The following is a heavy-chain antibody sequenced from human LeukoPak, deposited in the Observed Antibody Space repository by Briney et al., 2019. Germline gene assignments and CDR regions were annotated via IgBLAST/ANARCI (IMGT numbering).Heavy chain of an antibody. J-gene: IGHJ4*02. Sequence: LGKVSCKASGYMYTSYKMHWVRQAAGQGGEGLGIIHPRGGSTNYAQKFQGRVTITADKSTSTAYMELSSLRSEDTAVYYCARDPLGIAVAGTSPDDYWGQETRVTVSS. CDR2: IHPRGGST. CDR3: ARDPLGIAVAGTSPDDY. D-gene: IGHD6-19*01. CDR1: GYMYTSYK. V-gene: IGHV1-46*01.